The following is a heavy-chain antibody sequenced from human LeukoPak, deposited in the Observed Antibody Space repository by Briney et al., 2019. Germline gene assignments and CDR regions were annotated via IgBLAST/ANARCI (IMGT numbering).Heavy chain of an antibody. D-gene: IGHD3-22*01. CDR1: GFNLSNYG. J-gene: IGHJ4*02. CDR2: IWYEGENK. CDR3: ARDDDALYYDTSGYPTFDS. Sequence: GRSLRLSCAASGFNLSNYGMHWVRQAPGKGLEWVAVIWYEGENKYYADSVKGRFTISRDKSKNTLFLQMNSLSAEDTAVYYCARDDDALYYDTSGYPTFDSWGQGTLVTVSS. V-gene: IGHV3-33*01.